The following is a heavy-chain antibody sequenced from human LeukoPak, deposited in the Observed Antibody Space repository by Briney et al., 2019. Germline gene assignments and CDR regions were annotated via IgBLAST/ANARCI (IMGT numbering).Heavy chain of an antibody. CDR1: GFNFNIYT. D-gene: IGHD3-3*01. CDR3: VATFTIFGVVSSIE. Sequence: GGSLRLSRAAFGFNFNIYTMNWVRQAPGRGREWVSSIGHSGGNTYYAGSVRSRFTISRDNSQNTVFLQMNSLRVEDTAAYYCVATFTIFGVVSSIEWGQGTLVTVSS. V-gene: IGHV3-23*01. CDR2: IGHSGGNT. J-gene: IGHJ4*02.